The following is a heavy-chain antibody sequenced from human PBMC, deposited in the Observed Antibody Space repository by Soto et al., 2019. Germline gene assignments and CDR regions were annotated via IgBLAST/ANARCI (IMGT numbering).Heavy chain of an antibody. V-gene: IGHV1-18*01. D-gene: IGHD6-19*01. CDR2: ISAYNGNT. Sequence: ASVKVSCKASGYTFTSYGISWVRQAPGQGLEWMGWISAYNGNTNYAQKLQGRVTMTTDTSTSTAYMELRSLRSDDTAVYYCARDHLPLYSSGWGYYFDNWGQGTLVTVAS. J-gene: IGHJ4*02. CDR3: ARDHLPLYSSGWGYYFDN. CDR1: GYTFTSYG.